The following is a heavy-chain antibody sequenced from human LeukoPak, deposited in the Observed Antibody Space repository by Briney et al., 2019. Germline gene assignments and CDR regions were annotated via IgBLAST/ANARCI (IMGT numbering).Heavy chain of an antibody. Sequence: GGCLRLSCAASGFTFSSYSMNWVRQAPGKGLEWLSYISSSSTIYYADSVKGRFTISRDNAKNSLYLQMNSLRDEDTAVYYCAREGTLAAAGTLDYWGQGDLVTVSS. J-gene: IGHJ4*02. CDR1: GFTFSSYS. V-gene: IGHV3-48*02. CDR3: AREGTLAAAGTLDY. D-gene: IGHD6-13*01. CDR2: ISSSSTI.